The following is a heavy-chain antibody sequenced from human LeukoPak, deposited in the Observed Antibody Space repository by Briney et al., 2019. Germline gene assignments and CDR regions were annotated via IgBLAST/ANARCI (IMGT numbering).Heavy chain of an antibody. CDR3: AIAAGGRGGLDS. Sequence: GGSLRLSCVASGFTFSNYWMSWVRQAPGKGLEWVANINQAGSEEYYVDSAEGRFTISRDNAKNSRYLQLNSLRAEDTAVYYCAIAAGGRGGLDSWGQGTLVTVSS. CDR2: INQAGSEE. D-gene: IGHD2-21*01. J-gene: IGHJ4*02. CDR1: GFTFSNYW. V-gene: IGHV3-7*03.